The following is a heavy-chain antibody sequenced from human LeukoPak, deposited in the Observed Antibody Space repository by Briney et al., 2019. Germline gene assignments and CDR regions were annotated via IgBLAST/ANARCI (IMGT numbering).Heavy chain of an antibody. D-gene: IGHD2-15*01. CDR2: ISSSSSTI. V-gene: IGHV3-48*03. CDR3: ASGSGYCSGGSCSDY. Sequence: GGSLRLSCAASGFTFSSYEMNWVRQAPGKGLEWVSYISSSSSTIYYADSVKGRFTISRDNAKNSLYLQMNSLRAEDTAVYYCASGSGYCSGGSCSDYWGQGTLVTVSS. CDR1: GFTFSSYE. J-gene: IGHJ4*02.